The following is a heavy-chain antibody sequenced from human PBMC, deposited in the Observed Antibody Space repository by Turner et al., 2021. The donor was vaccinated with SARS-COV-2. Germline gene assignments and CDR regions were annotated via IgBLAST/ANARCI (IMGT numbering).Heavy chain of an antibody. J-gene: IGHJ4*02. V-gene: IGHV4-39*01. Sequence: QLQLQESGPGLVKPSETLSLTCTVSGGSISSSSYYWGWVRQPPGKGLEWLGTIYYTGSAYYNPSLKSRVAISVRTSTNQFSLKLRSVTAADTAVYYCARLGFCSGGSCSFDHWGQGTLVTVS. CDR3: ARLGFCSGGSCSFDH. D-gene: IGHD2-15*01. CDR1: GGSISSSSYY. CDR2: IYYTGSA.